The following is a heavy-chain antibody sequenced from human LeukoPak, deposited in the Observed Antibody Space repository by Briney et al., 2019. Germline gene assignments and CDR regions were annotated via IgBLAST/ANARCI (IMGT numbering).Heavy chain of an antibody. J-gene: IGHJ4*02. CDR1: GGSISSYY. D-gene: IGHD3-22*01. V-gene: IGHV4-59*04. Sequence: SETLSLTCTVSGGSISSYYWSWIRQPPGKGLEWIGYIYYSGSTYYNPSLKSRVTISVDTSKNQFSLKLSSVTAADTAVYYCATLNGDYYDSSGYYYGGIFDYWGQGTLVTVSS. CDR2: IYYSGST. CDR3: ATLNGDYYDSSGYYYGGIFDY.